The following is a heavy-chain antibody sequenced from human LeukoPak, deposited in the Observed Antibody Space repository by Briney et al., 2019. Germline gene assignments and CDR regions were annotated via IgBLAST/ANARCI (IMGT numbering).Heavy chain of an antibody. J-gene: IGHJ3*02. D-gene: IGHD1-26*01. V-gene: IGHV4-4*07. Sequence: SETLSLTCAVSGASITSCYWSWVRQSAGKGLEWIGRLYTTGTTNYNPSLKSRVTMSGDSSNNQLSLTLTYVTAADTAVYYCVRDGANWEEPNDAFDTWGQGTLVTVSS. CDR3: VRDGANWEEPNDAFDT. CDR1: GASITSCY. CDR2: LYTTGTT.